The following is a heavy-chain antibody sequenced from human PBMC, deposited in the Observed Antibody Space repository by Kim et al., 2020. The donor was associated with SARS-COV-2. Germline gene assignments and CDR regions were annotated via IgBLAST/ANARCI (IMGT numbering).Heavy chain of an antibody. CDR1: GFTFSSYG. V-gene: IGHV3-33*01. D-gene: IGHD1-26*01. CDR2: IWYDGSNK. CDR3: ARDGIVGATPMFDY. Sequence: GGSLRLSCAASGFTFSSYGMHWVRQAPGKGLEWVAVIWYDGSNKFYADSVKGRFTISRDNSKNTLYLQMNSLRAEDTAVYYCARDGIVGATPMFDYWGQGTLVTVSS. J-gene: IGHJ4*02.